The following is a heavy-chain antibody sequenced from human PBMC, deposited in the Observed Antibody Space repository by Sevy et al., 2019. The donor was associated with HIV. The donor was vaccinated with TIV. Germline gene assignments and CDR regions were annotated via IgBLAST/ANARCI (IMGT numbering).Heavy chain of an antibody. CDR3: ARGATRGWDYFDS. D-gene: IGHD6-19*01. Sequence: GGSLRLSCVASGFTFSNYNINWVRQPPGKGLEWVSYISGLSNYIYYADSLGGRFTISRDNAKSSVYLQMNSLRTEDTALYYCARGATRGWDYFDSWGQGTLVTVSS. V-gene: IGHV3-21*06. J-gene: IGHJ4*02. CDR2: ISGLSNYI. CDR1: GFTFSNYN.